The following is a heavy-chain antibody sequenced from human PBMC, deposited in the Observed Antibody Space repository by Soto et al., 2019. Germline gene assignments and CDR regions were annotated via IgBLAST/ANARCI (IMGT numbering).Heavy chain of an antibody. Sequence: ASVKVSCKASGYTYTSYDINWVRQAPGQGLEWMGWMNPNSGNTGYAQKFQGRVTMTRNTSISTAYMELSSLRSEDTAVYYCAREGKDIVATIRPYYFDYWGQGTLVTVSS. J-gene: IGHJ4*02. D-gene: IGHD5-12*01. CDR3: AREGKDIVATIRPYYFDY. V-gene: IGHV1-8*01. CDR1: GYTYTSYD. CDR2: MNPNSGNT.